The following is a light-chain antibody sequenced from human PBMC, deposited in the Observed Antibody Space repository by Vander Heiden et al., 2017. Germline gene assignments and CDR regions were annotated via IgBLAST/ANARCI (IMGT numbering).Light chain of an antibody. CDR3: QSRDTVTSHVV. J-gene: IGLJ3*02. CDR1: SLRSFC. Sequence: SSELTQLPHVSVAFAQTLRITCQGDSLRSFCAGWYEQKPGQAPVLVMYGKNKRPSGMPDRFSGASSGNTAALTISGAQAEDEVAYYCQSRDTVTSHVVFAGGTRLTVL. V-gene: IGLV3-19*01. CDR2: GKN.